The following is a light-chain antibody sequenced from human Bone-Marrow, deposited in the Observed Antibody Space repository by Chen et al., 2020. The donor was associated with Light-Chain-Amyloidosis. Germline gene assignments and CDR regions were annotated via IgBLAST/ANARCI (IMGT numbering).Light chain of an antibody. J-gene: IGLJ3*02. CDR3: QVWDRSSDRPV. Sequence: SYVLTQPSSVSVSPGPTATIACGGNNIGSTSVHWYQQTPGQAPLLVVDDDIDRPAGIPERLSGSHAGTTATLPISRVESGDEADYYCQVWDRSSDRPVFGGGTKLTVL. V-gene: IGLV3-21*02. CDR2: DDI. CDR1: NIGSTS.